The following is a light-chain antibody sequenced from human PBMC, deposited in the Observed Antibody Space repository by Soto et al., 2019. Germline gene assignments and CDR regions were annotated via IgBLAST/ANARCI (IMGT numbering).Light chain of an antibody. J-gene: IGKJ1*01. Sequence: DIQMTQSPSSLSAFVGDRVTITCRASLTISSYLNWYQQKSGKAPKLLISAASSLESGVPPRFSGSGSGTEFTLTISSLQPDDFATYYCQHYNSYSEAFGQGTKVDIK. CDR1: LTISSY. CDR3: QHYNSYSEA. V-gene: IGKV1-39*01. CDR2: AAS.